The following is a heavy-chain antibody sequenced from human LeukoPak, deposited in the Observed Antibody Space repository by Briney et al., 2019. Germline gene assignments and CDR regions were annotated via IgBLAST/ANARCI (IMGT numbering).Heavy chain of an antibody. V-gene: IGHV5-51*01. J-gene: IGHJ4*02. Sequence: GESLKISCKGSGYSFTTYWIGWVRQMPGKGLEWVGIIYPGDSDTRYSPSFQGQVTISADKSISTAYLQWSSLKASDTAMYYCARHSNYYDSSGYYLVDYWGQGTLVTVSS. CDR2: IYPGDSDT. CDR3: ARHSNYYDSSGYYLVDY. D-gene: IGHD3-22*01. CDR1: GYSFTTYW.